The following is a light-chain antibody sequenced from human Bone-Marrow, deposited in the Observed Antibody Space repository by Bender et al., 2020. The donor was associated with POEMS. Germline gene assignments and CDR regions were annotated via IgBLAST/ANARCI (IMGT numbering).Light chain of an antibody. CDR3: QAWYSGTMI. CDR1: NLGEKY. CDR2: QDN. J-gene: IGLJ2*01. V-gene: IGLV3-1*01. Sequence: SYELTQPPSVSVAPGQTASISCSGINLGEKYASWYQQKPGQSPVLVIYQDNRRPSGIPERFSGSNSGTSATLTISGTQALDEADYYCQAWYSGTMIFGGGTKLTVL.